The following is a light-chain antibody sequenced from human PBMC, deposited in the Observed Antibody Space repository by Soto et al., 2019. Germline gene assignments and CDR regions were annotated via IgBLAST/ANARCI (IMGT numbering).Light chain of an antibody. CDR1: QSVARY. Sequence: DIQMTQSPSSLSASVGDRVTITCRASQSVARYLNWYQQKPGGVPKLLIYAASTLQGGVPSRFSGSGSGTDFTLTISSLEPGDFALYYCQQHINWPLTFGGGTKV. CDR3: QQHINWPLT. V-gene: IGKV1-39*01. J-gene: IGKJ4*01. CDR2: AAS.